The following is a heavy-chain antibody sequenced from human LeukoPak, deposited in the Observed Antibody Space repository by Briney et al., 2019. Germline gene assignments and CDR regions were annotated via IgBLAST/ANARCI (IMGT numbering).Heavy chain of an antibody. CDR2: ISGSGGST. V-gene: IGHV3-23*01. CDR1: GFTFSSYA. D-gene: IGHD6-19*01. Sequence: PGGSLRLSCAASGFTFSSYAMSWVRQAPGKGLEWVSAISGSGGSTYYADSVKGRFTISRDNSKNTLCLQTNSLRAEDTAVYYCAKDSWSSGWYKFDYWGQGTLVTVSS. CDR3: AKDSWSSGWYKFDY. J-gene: IGHJ4*02.